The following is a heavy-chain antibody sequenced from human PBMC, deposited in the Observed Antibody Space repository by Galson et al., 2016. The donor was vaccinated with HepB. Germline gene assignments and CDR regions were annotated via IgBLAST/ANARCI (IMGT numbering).Heavy chain of an antibody. CDR2: ISRGGTYK. CDR1: GFTLSSYR. V-gene: IGHV3-21*01. Sequence: SLRLSCAASGFTLSSYRINWVRQAPGKGLEWVSSISRGGTYKYYAVSVEGRFTISRDNAKNSLYLQMNSLRAEDTAVYFCARDKSSGYSDAFDTWGQGTMVTVSS. CDR3: ARDKSSGYSDAFDT. D-gene: IGHD3-22*01. J-gene: IGHJ3*02.